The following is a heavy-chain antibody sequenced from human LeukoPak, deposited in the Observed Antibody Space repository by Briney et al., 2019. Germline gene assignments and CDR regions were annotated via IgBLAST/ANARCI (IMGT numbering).Heavy chain of an antibody. D-gene: IGHD3-10*02. CDR3: ATMFGESSDFDH. CDR2: LHSSGET. J-gene: IGHJ4*02. Sequence: SEALSLTCVVSGGSISAYYWNWIRQPAGKGLEWIGRLHSSGETTSNPSLMSRATMSLDTSRNHFSLNLTSVTATDTAIYYCATMFGESSDFDHWGQGTLVTVSS. CDR1: GGSISAYY. V-gene: IGHV4-4*07.